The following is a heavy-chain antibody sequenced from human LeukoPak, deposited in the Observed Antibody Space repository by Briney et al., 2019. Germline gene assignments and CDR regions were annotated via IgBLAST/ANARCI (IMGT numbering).Heavy chain of an antibody. D-gene: IGHD3-3*01. Sequence: SGPTLVKPTQTLTLTCTFSGFSLSTSGVGVGWIRQPPGKALEWLALIYWNDDKRYSPSLKSRLTTTKDTSKNQVVLTMTNMDPVDTAIYYCAHGQSPTIFGVVIIFGEYAFDIWGQGTMVTVSS. V-gene: IGHV2-5*01. J-gene: IGHJ3*02. CDR3: AHGQSPTIFGVVIIFGEYAFDI. CDR1: GFSLSTSGVG. CDR2: IYWNDDK.